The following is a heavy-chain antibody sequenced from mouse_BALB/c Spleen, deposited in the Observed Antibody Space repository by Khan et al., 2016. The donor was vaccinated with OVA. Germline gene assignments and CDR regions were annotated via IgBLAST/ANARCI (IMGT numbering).Heavy chain of an antibody. D-gene: IGHD2-14*01. J-gene: IGHJ4*01. Sequence: QVQLKESGPGLVAPSQSLSITCTVSGFSLSRYNIHWVRQPPGKGLEWLGMIWGGGGTDYNSTLKSRLSINKDNSKSQVFLKMNSLQTDDSAMYYCARAYYRYDGYYAMDYWGQGTSVTGSS. CDR3: ARAYYRYDGYYAMDY. CDR2: IWGGGGT. V-gene: IGHV2-6-4*01. CDR1: GFSLSRYN.